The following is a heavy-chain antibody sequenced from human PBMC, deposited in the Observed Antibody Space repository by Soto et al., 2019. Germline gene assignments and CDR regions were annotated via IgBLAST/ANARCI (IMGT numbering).Heavy chain of an antibody. J-gene: IGHJ5*02. CDR2: INSDGSST. CDR3: ARDRLRYFDWLPRGDWFDP. D-gene: IGHD3-9*01. CDR1: GFSFSSYW. Sequence: GGSLRLSCAASGFSFSSYWMHWVRQAPGKGLVWVSRINSDGSSTSYAVSVKGRFTISRDNAKNTLYLQMNSLRAGDTAVYYCARDRLRYFDWLPRGDWFDPWGQGTLVTVSS. V-gene: IGHV3-74*01.